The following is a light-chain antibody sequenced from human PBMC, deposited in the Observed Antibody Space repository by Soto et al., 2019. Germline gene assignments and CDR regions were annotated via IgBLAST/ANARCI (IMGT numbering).Light chain of an antibody. V-gene: IGKV3-20*01. Sequence: PGERATLSCRASQSVSSSYLAWYQQKPGQAPRLLINGASSRVTGIPDRFSGSGSGTDFTLTISRLEPEDFAVYYCQQYSSSRTFGQGTKVDIK. CDR3: QQYSSSRT. CDR1: QSVSSSY. CDR2: GAS. J-gene: IGKJ1*01.